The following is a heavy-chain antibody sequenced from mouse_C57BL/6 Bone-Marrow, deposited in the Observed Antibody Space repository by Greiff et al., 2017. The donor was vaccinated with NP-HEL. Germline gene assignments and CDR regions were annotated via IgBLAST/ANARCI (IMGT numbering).Heavy chain of an antibody. CDR1: GFTFSDYG. CDR3: AGNYWYFDV. CDR2: ISSGSSTI. Sequence: EVKLVESGGGLVKPGGSLKLSCAASGFTFSDYGMHWVRQAPEKGLEWVAYISSGSSTIYYADTVKGRFTISRDNAKNTLFLQMTSLMSEDTAMYYCAGNYWYFDVWGTGTTVTVSS. D-gene: IGHD2-1*01. V-gene: IGHV5-17*01. J-gene: IGHJ1*03.